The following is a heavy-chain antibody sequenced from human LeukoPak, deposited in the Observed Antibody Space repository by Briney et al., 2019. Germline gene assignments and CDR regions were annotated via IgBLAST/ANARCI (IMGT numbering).Heavy chain of an antibody. CDR3: ARGRQLGHALGY. CDR2: INHSGST. CDR1: GGSFSNYY. Sequence: SETLSLTCAVYGGSFSNYYWSWIRQPPGKGLEWIGEINHSGSTHYNPSLKSRVTISVDASKNQFSLKLSSVTAADTAVYYCARGRQLGHALGYWGQGTLVTVSS. J-gene: IGHJ4*02. V-gene: IGHV4-34*01. D-gene: IGHD6-6*01.